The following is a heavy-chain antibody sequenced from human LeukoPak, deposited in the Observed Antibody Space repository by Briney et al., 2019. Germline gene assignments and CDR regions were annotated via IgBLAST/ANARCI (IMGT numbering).Heavy chain of an antibody. D-gene: IGHD3-10*01. V-gene: IGHV1-2*02. CDR3: ARVLPMVRGVLDY. CDR1: GYTFTSYG. Sequence: ASVKVSCKASGYTFTSYGISWVRQAPGQGLEWMGWINPNSGGTNYAQKFQGRATMTRDTSISTAYMELSRLRSDDTAVYYCARVLPMVRGVLDYWGQGTLVTVSS. J-gene: IGHJ4*02. CDR2: INPNSGGT.